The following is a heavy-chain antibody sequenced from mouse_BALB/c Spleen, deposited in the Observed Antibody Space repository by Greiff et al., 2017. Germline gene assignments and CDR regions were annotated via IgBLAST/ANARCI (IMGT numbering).Heavy chain of an antibody. CDR2: INPSTGYT. CDR1: GYTFTSYW. CDR3: ARRDSLRAMDY. V-gene: IGHV1-7*01. Sequence: QVHVKQSGAELAKPGASVKMSCKASGYTFTSYWMHWVKQRPGQGLEWIGYINPSTGYTEYNQKFKDKATLTADKSSSTAYMQLSSLTSEDSAVYYCARRDSLRAMDYWGQGTSVTVSS. D-gene: IGHD3-3*01. J-gene: IGHJ4*01.